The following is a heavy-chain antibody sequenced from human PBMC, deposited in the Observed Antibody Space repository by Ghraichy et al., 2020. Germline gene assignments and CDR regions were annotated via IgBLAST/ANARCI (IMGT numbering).Heavy chain of an antibody. CDR3: ASRGYCSGGSCYSGGYFDY. CDR1: GGSFSGYY. CDR2: INHSGST. J-gene: IGHJ4*02. V-gene: IGHV4-34*01. Sequence: SETLSLTCAVYGGSFSGYYWSWIRQPPGKGLEWIGEINHSGSTNYNPSLKSRVTISVDTSKNQFSLKLSSVTAADTAVYYCASRGYCSGGSCYSGGYFDYWGQGTLVTVSS. D-gene: IGHD2-15*01.